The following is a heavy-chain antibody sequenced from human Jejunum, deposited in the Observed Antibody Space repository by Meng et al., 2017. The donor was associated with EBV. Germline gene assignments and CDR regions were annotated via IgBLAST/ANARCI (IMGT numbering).Heavy chain of an antibody. D-gene: IGHD3-10*01. CDR2: INTANGNP. Sequence: VKLGAELKKPWASVRLSCKASGYTFTDYAIIWVRQAPGQGLEWMGWINTANGNPTYAQAFTGRFVFSLDTSVNTAFLQISDLKAEDSALYYCARYSGSYSLANWGQGTLVTVSS. V-gene: IGHV7-4-1*02. J-gene: IGHJ4*02. CDR3: ARYSGSYSLAN. CDR1: GYTFTDYA.